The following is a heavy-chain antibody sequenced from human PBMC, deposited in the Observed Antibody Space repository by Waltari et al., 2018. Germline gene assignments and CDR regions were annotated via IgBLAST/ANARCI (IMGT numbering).Heavy chain of an antibody. CDR1: GFTFRSSA. J-gene: IGHJ4*02. Sequence: QVQLVESGGGVVQPGRSLRLSCAASGFTFRSSAMHWVRQAPGKGLEWVAVISYDGSNKYYADSVKGRFTISRDNSKNTLYLQMNSLRAEDTAVYYCARDFRIAARPPYFDYWGQGTLVTVSS. CDR3: ARDFRIAARPPYFDY. V-gene: IGHV3-30*01. D-gene: IGHD6-6*01. CDR2: ISYDGSNK.